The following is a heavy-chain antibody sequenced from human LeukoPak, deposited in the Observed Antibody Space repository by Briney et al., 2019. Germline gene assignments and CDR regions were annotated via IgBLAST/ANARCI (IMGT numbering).Heavy chain of an antibody. V-gene: IGHV3-30*18. D-gene: IGHD1-7*01. CDR2: ISYEVSNT. Sequence: GGSLRLSCAASGFIFSSYAMHWVRQAPGKGLEWVSTISYEVSNTYYADSVKGRFTISRDNSKNTLFLQMNSLRAEDTAVYYCAKRRGLELLYYYYMDVWGKGTTVTVSS. CDR1: GFIFSSYA. CDR3: AKRRGLELLYYYYMDV. J-gene: IGHJ6*03.